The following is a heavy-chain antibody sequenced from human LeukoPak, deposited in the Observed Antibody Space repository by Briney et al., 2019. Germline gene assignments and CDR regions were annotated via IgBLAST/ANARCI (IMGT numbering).Heavy chain of an antibody. CDR2: IYYSGTT. Sequence: SETLSLTCTVSGGSTSSSDYYWGWIRRPPGKGLEWIGSIYYSGTTYYNPSLKSRVTISVDTSKNQFSLKLSSVTAADTAVYYCARGVDAFDIWGQGTMDTVSS. CDR1: GGSTSSSDYY. CDR3: ARGVDAFDI. V-gene: IGHV4-39*07. J-gene: IGHJ3*02.